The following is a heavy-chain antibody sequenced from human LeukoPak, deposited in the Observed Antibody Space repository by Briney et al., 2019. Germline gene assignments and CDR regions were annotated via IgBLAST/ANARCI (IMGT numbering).Heavy chain of an antibody. CDR2: IYYSGST. J-gene: IGHJ4*02. CDR3: ARLLISSCQCFDY. V-gene: IGHV4-39*01. Sequence: SETLSLTCTVSGGSIISSSYYWGWTRQPPGKGLEWIGSIYYSGSTYYNPSLKSRVTISVDTSKNQFSLKLSSVTASDTAVYYCARLLISSCQCFDYWGQGTLVTVSS. CDR1: GGSIISSSYY. D-gene: IGHD3-3*02.